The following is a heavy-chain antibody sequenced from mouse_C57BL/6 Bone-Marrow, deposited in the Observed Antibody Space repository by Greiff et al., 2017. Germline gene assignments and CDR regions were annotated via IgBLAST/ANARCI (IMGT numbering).Heavy chain of an antibody. V-gene: IGHV1-64*01. CDR3: ARQYYGSSLYYYAMDY. Sequence: QVQLQQPGAELVKPGASVKLSCKASGYTFTSYWMHWVKQRPGQGLEWIGMIHPNSGSTNYNEKFKSKATLTVDKSSSTAYMQLSSLTSEDSAVYYCARQYYGSSLYYYAMDYWGQGTSVTVSS. CDR1: GYTFTSYW. J-gene: IGHJ4*01. CDR2: IHPNSGST. D-gene: IGHD1-1*01.